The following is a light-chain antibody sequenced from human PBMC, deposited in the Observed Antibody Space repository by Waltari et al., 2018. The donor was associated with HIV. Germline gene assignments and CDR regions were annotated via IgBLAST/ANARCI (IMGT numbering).Light chain of an antibody. J-gene: IGLJ1*01. CDR2: DVS. V-gene: IGLV2-23*02. CDR3: CSYAGLITYV. Sequence: QSALTPPASVSGSPGQSITISCTGTSNDVGGYNYVSCYQVHPGKVPILMIFDVSKRPSGVSDRFSGSKSGNTASLRISGLLAEDEADYYCCSYAGLITYVFGTGTKVTIL. CDR1: SNDVGGYNY.